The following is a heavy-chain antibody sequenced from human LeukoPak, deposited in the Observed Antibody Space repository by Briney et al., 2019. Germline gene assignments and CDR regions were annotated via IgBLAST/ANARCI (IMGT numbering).Heavy chain of an antibody. CDR2: ISYDGSHK. CDR3: ATDSAPDY. Sequence: GGSLRLSCAATGFTFSNYAMHWVRQAPGKGLEWVALISYDGSHKYYADSVKGRFTISRDNSKNTMFLQMNSLRAEDTAVYYCATDSAPDYWGQGTLVTVSS. V-gene: IGHV3-30*04. J-gene: IGHJ4*02. CDR1: GFTFSNYA.